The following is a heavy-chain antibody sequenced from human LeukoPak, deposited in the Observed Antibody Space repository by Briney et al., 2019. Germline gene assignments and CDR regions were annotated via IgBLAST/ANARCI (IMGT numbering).Heavy chain of an antibody. V-gene: IGHV3-66*01. Sequence: GGSLRLSCAASGFSVSNKYMSWVRQAPGKGLEWVSVVYSGGNTYYADSVKGRFTISRDNSKNTLYLQMNSLRAEDTAVYYCAREPPGGGFDYWGQGTLVTVSS. CDR2: VYSGGNT. CDR3: AREPPGGGFDY. J-gene: IGHJ4*02. CDR1: GFSVSNKY. D-gene: IGHD3-16*01.